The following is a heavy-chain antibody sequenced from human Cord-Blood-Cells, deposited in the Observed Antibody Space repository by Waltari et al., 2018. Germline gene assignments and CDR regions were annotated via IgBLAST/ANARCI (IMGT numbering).Heavy chain of an antibody. V-gene: IGHV3-48*01. CDR1: GFTFSSYS. J-gene: IGHJ4*02. D-gene: IGHD2-15*01. CDR2: ISSSSSTI. CDR3: ASTKGTRYCIGGSC. Sequence: EVQLVESGGGLVQPGGSLRLSCAASGFTFSSYSMNWVRQAPGKGLEWVSYISSSSSTIYYADSVKGRFTISRDNAKNSLYLQMNSLRAEDTAVYYCASTKGTRYCIGGSCWGQGTLVTVSS.